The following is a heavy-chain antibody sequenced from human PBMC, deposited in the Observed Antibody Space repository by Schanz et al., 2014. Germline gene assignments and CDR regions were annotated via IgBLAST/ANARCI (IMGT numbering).Heavy chain of an antibody. J-gene: IGHJ6*02. V-gene: IGHV4-30-4*07. Sequence: QVQLQESGPRLVKPSQTLSLTCTVSGGSISSGAYSWSWIRQPPGKRPEWIGYIYSSGSTYYNPSLKSRVSMSIDTSKNQFALKLRSVTAADTAVYYRARDRGMTTSDYYYGMDVWGQGTTVTVSS. CDR2: IYSSGST. CDR1: GGSISSGAYS. CDR3: ARDRGMTTSDYYYGMDV. D-gene: IGHD4-17*01.